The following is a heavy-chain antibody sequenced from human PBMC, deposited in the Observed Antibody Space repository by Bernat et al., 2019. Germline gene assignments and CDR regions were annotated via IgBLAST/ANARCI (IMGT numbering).Heavy chain of an antibody. J-gene: IGHJ3*02. D-gene: IGHD3-3*01. V-gene: IGHV3-23*01. CDR1: GFTFSSYA. CDR3: ARVKAADFWSGYSLGDAFDI. Sequence: EVQLLESGGGLVQPGGSLRLSCAASGFTFSSYAMSWVRQAPGKGLEWVSAISGSGGTIYYADSVKGRFTISRDNAKNSLYLQMNSLRDEDTAVYYCARVKAADFWSGYSLGDAFDIWGQGTMVTVSS. CDR2: ISGSGGTI.